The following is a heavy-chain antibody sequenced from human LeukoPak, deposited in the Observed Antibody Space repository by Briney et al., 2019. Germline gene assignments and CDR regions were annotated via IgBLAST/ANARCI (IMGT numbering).Heavy chain of an antibody. Sequence: GGSLRLSCAASGFTFSTYWMSWVRQAPGKGLEWVANIKQDGSENYYVDSVKGRFTISRDNAKKSLYLQMNSLRAEDTAVYYCTRDLMDYDVSTGLHHYYMDVWGQGTTVTVSS. CDR1: GFTFSTYW. CDR2: IKQDGSEN. J-gene: IGHJ6*02. V-gene: IGHV3-7*01. CDR3: TRDLMDYDVSTGLHHYYMDV. D-gene: IGHD3-9*01.